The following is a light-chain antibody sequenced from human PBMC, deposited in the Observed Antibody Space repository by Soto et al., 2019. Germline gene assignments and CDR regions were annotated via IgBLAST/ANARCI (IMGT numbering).Light chain of an antibody. V-gene: IGLV1-51*01. CDR3: GTRDSSLNAYI. CDR2: DND. Sequence: QSVLTQPPSVSAAPGQKVTISCSESSSKIGNNYISWYQQLPGTAPKLLIYDNDKRPSGIPDRFSGSESGTSATLGITGLQTGDEADYFCGTRDSSLNAYIFGTGTKVTVL. CDR1: SSKIGNNY. J-gene: IGLJ1*01.